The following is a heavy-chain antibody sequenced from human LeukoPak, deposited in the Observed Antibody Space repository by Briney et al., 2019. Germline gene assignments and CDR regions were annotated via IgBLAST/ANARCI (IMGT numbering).Heavy chain of an antibody. D-gene: IGHD5-18*01. Sequence: PGGSLRLSCAASGFTFSSYAMHWVRQAPGKGLEWVAVISYDGSKKYYADSVKGRFTISRDNSKNTLYLKMNSLRAEATAVYYCARNAAGGYSYGSAFDIWGQGTMVTVSS. CDR2: ISYDGSKK. CDR3: ARNAAGGYSYGSAFDI. J-gene: IGHJ3*02. V-gene: IGHV3-30*04. CDR1: GFTFSSYA.